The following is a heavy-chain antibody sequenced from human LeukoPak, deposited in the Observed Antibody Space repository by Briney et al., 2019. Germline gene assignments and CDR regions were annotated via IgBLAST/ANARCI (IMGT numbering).Heavy chain of an antibody. Sequence: PSETLSLTRTVSGGSISSYYWSWIRQPPGKGLEWIGYIYYSGSTNYNPSLKSRVTISVDTSKNQFSLKLSSVTAADTAVYYCARGEKYSSSWSVGWFDPWGQGTLVTVSS. CDR1: GGSISSYY. D-gene: IGHD6-13*01. CDR3: ARGEKYSSSWSVGWFDP. J-gene: IGHJ5*02. CDR2: IYYSGST. V-gene: IGHV4-59*01.